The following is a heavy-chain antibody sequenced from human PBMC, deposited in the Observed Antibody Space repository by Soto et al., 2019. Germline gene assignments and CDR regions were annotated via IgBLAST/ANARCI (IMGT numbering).Heavy chain of an antibody. CDR3: AKDGGLPDY. V-gene: IGHV3-30*18. CDR2: ISYAGSNK. Sequence: QVQLVESGGGVVQPGRSLRLSCAASGFTFSSYGMHWVRQAPGKGLEWVAVISYAGSNKYYADSVKGRFTISSDNSKNTLYLQMNSLTAEATAVYYCAKDGGLPDYSGRGTLVTVSS. D-gene: IGHD3-16*01. J-gene: IGHJ4*02. CDR1: GFTFSSYG.